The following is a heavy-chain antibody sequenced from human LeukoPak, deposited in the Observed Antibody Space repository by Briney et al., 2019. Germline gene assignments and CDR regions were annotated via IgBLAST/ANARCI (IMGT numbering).Heavy chain of an antibody. D-gene: IGHD6-13*01. CDR3: AKDRRGYSSSWFDY. J-gene: IGHJ4*02. V-gene: IGHV3-30*02. Sequence: PVGALRLSCAASVFTFSRYGMHWVRQAPGKGLEWVAFIRYDGSNKHYADSVKGRFTISRDNSKNTLYLQMNSLRAEDTAVYYCAKDRRGYSSSWFDYWGQGTLVTVPS. CDR1: VFTFSRYG. CDR2: IRYDGSNK.